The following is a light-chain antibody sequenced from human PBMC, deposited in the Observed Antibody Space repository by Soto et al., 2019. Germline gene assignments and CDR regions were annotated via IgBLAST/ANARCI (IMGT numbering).Light chain of an antibody. V-gene: IGKV3-20*01. CDR3: QQYGSSPLT. Sequence: EIVLTQSPGTLSLSPGERATLSCRASQSVSSNYLVWYQQKPGQAPRLLVFDASNRATGIPHRFSGSGSGTDFTLTISRLEPEDCAVYYCQQYGSSPLTFGGGTKVEIK. CDR1: QSVSSNY. CDR2: DAS. J-gene: IGKJ4*01.